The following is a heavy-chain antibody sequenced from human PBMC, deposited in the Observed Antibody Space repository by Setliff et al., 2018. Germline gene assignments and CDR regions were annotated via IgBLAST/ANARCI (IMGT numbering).Heavy chain of an antibody. CDR3: ARTGTYRYFDY. D-gene: IGHD1-1*01. V-gene: IGHV4-34*01. CDR1: GGSFSDYY. CDR2: INHRGST. Sequence: SETLSLTCGASGGSFSDYYWTWIRQTPGKGLEWIGEINHRGSTNYNPSLKSRVTISIDTSRDQFSLSLSSVTAADTAVYYCARTGTYRYFDYWGQGTLVTVSS. J-gene: IGHJ4*02.